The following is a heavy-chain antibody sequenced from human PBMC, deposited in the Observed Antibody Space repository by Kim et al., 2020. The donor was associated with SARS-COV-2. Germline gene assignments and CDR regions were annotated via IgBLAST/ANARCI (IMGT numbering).Heavy chain of an antibody. D-gene: IGHD2-15*01. V-gene: IGHV4-31*03. CDR1: GGSISSGGYY. CDR3: AREGYCSGGSCWALRYYYYGMDV. Sequence: SETLSLTCTVSGGSISSGGYYWSWIRQHPGKGLEWIGYIYYSGSTYYNPSLKSRVTISVDTSKNQFSLKLSSVTAADTAVYYCAREGYCSGGSCWALRYYYYGMDVWGQGTTVTVSS. J-gene: IGHJ6*02. CDR2: IYYSGST.